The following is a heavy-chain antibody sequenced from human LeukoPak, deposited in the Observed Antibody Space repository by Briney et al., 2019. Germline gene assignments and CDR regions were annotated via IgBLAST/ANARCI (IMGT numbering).Heavy chain of an antibody. V-gene: IGHV1-69*05. J-gene: IGHJ4*02. D-gene: IGHD3-3*01. CDR3: ERTVFTVFRLFDY. CDR1: GCTFSSYA. CDR2: IIPIFGTA. Sequence: SVKVSCKASGCTFSSYAISWVRQAPGQGLEWMGGIIPIFGTANYAQKFQGRVTITTDESKSTAYMDLSRLRSDETAWYYCERTVFTVFRLFDYWGQGTLVTVSS.